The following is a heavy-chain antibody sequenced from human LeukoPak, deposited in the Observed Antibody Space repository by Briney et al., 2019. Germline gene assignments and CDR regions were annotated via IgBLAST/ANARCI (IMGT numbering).Heavy chain of an antibody. J-gene: IGHJ4*02. CDR3: AGSTARLGY. V-gene: IGHV3-30*02. CDR2: IWSDGRHK. Sequence: GGSLRLSCAASGFTFSSFGMHWVRQAPGKGLEWVAIIWSDGRHKYYADSVKGRFTISRDNSKNTLYLQMNSLRAEDTAVYYCAGSTARLGYWGQGTLVTVSS. D-gene: IGHD6-6*01. CDR1: GFTFSSFG.